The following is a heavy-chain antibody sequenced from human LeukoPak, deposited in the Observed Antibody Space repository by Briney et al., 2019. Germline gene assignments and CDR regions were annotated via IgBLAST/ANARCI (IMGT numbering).Heavy chain of an antibody. CDR3: AREAPGGYFDY. D-gene: IGHD3-10*01. V-gene: IGHV4-39*02. CDR1: GGSISSSSYY. CDR2: IYYSGST. J-gene: IGHJ4*02. Sequence: SETLSLTCTVSGGSISSSSYYWGWLRQPPGKGREWIGSIYYSGSTYYNPSLKSRVTISVDTSKNPFSLKLSSVTAADTAVYYCAREAPGGYFDYWGQGGLVT.